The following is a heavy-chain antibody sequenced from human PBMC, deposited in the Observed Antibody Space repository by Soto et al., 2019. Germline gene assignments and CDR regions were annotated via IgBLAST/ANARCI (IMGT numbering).Heavy chain of an antibody. Sequence: QVQLVQSGGEVRKPGASVTVSCKASGYTFTSYGISWVRQAPGQGLEWMGWISGYNGKTNYAQKVQDRVTMTTDTSTSTVYLELRSLRFDDTAVYYCAREVDVPYYYYGMDVWGQGTTVTVSS. CDR2: ISGYNGKT. V-gene: IGHV1-18*01. CDR3: AREVDVPYYYYGMDV. J-gene: IGHJ6*02. CDR1: GYTFTSYG. D-gene: IGHD2-2*01.